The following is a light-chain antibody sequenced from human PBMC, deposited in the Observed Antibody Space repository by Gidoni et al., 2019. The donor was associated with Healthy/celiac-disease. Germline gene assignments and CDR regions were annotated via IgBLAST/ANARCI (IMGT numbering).Light chain of an antibody. Sequence: EIVMTQSPATLSVSPGERATLSCRASQSVSSNLAWYQQKPGQAPRLLIYGASTRATGIPARFSGSGSGTEFTLTISSLQSEDFAVYYCQQYNNGPPWTFXXXTKVEIK. CDR2: GAS. J-gene: IGKJ1*01. V-gene: IGKV3-15*01. CDR1: QSVSSN. CDR3: QQYNNGPPWT.